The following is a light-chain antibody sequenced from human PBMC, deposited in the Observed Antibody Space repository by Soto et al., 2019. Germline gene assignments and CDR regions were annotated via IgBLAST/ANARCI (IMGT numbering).Light chain of an antibody. J-gene: IGLJ2*01. V-gene: IGLV4-69*01. Sequence: QLVLTQSPSASASLGASVKLTCTLSSGHSTYAIAWHQQQPEKGPRYLMKLNSDGSHNKGDGIPDRFSGSRSGAEWYLTISSLQSEDEADYYCQTWGTGIVLFGGGTKVTVL. CDR1: SGHSTYA. CDR3: QTWGTGIVL. CDR2: LNSDGSH.